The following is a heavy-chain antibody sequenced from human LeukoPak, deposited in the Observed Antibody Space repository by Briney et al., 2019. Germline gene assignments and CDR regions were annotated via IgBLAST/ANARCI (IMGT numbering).Heavy chain of an antibody. V-gene: IGHV3-23*01. D-gene: IGHD6-13*01. CDR1: GFTFSSYA. CDR3: AKSIAAAGSYYYYGMDV. Sequence: GGSLRLSCAASGFTFSSYAMGWVRQAPGKGLEWVSAISGSGGSTYYADSVKGRFTISRDNSKNTLYLQMNSLRAEDTAVYYCAKSIAAAGSYYYYGMDVWGQGTTVTVSS. J-gene: IGHJ6*02. CDR2: ISGSGGST.